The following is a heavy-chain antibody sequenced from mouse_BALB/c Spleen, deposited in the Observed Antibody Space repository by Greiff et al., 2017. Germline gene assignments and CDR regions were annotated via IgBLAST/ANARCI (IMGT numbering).Heavy chain of an antibody. Sequence: VKLQESGPGLVAPSQSLSITCTVSGFSLTSYDISWIRQPPGKGLEWLGVIWTGGGTNYNSAFMSRLSISKDNSKSQVFLKMNSLQTDDTAIYYCVRGGYGPSWFAYWGQGTLVTVSA. CDR2: IWTGGGT. CDR3: VRGGYGPSWFAY. D-gene: IGHD2-2*01. CDR1: GFSLTSYD. V-gene: IGHV2-9-2*01. J-gene: IGHJ3*01.